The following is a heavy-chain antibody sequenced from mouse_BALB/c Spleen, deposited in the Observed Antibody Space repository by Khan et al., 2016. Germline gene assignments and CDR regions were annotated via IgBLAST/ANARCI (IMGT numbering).Heavy chain of an antibody. CDR3: TRRDNYFDY. CDR2: ISYSGST. V-gene: IGHV3-2*02. J-gene: IGHJ2*01. Sequence: EVQLQESGPGLVKPSQSLFLTCTVTGYSITSDYAWYWIRQFPGNKLEWMGYISYSGSTIYNPSFKSRISITRDTSKNQFFLQLKSVTSEDTTTYYCTRRDNYFDYWGQGTTLTVSS. CDR1: GYSITSDYA.